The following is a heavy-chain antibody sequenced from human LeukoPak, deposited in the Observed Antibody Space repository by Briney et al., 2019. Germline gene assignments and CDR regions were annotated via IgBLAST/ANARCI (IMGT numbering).Heavy chain of an antibody. CDR1: GFTFSSYG. Sequence: QPGGSLRLSRAPSGFTFSSYGMHWVRQAPGKGLEWVAFIRYDGSNKYYADSVKGRFTISRDNSKNTLYLQMNSLRAEDTAVYYCAKGLLVSFDYWGQGTLVTVSS. V-gene: IGHV3-30*02. D-gene: IGHD2-15*01. J-gene: IGHJ4*02. CDR2: IRYDGSNK. CDR3: AKGLLVSFDY.